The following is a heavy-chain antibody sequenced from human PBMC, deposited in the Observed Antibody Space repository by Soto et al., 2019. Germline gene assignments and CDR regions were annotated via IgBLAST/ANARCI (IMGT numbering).Heavy chain of an antibody. J-gene: IGHJ6*02. CDR2: INHGGSNT. CDR3: AFGTETWDGMDV. V-gene: IGHV3-74*01. D-gene: IGHD1-1*01. Sequence: EVQLVESGGGLGQPGGSLRLSCGASGFTFGSYWIHWVRQAAGKGLMWVARINHGGSNTRYADSVKGRFTISRDNAKSTLYLKMTSLRVDDTAMYYCAFGTETWDGMDVWGQGTTVIVSS. CDR1: GFTFGSYW.